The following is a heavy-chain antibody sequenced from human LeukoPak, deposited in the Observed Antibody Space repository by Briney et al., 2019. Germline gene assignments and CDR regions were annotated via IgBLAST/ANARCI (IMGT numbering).Heavy chain of an antibody. J-gene: IGHJ4*02. Sequence: GGSLRLSCAASGFTFSSYAVSWVRQAPGKGLEWVSAISGSGGRTYYADSVKGRFTISRDNSKNTLYLQMNSLRAEDTAVYYCARAHYYDSSGLDFWGQGTLVTVSS. CDR2: ISGSGGRT. CDR3: ARAHYYDSSGLDF. D-gene: IGHD3-22*01. V-gene: IGHV3-23*01. CDR1: GFTFSSYA.